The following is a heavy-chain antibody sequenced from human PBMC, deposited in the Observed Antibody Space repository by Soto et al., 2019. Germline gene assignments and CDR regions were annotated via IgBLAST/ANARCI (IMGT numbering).Heavy chain of an antibody. D-gene: IGHD5-12*01. CDR1: GYSFTSYW. V-gene: IGHV5-51*01. Sequence: GESLKISCKGSGYSFTSYWIGWVRQMPGKGPEWMGIIYPGDSDTRYSPSFQGQVTISADKSISTAYLQWSSLKASDTAMYYCARFESGYSGYGYYYYGMDVWGQGTTVTVSS. CDR2: IYPGDSDT. CDR3: ARFESGYSGYGYYYYGMDV. J-gene: IGHJ6*02.